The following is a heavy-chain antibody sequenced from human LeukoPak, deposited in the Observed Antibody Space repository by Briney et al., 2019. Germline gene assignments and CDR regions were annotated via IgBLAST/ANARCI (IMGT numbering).Heavy chain of an antibody. CDR3: ARESYSGNPYFDY. D-gene: IGHD4-23*01. V-gene: IGHV1-69*04. CDR1: GGTFSSYA. J-gene: IGHJ4*02. Sequence: GSSVNVSCKASGGTFSSYAISWVRQAPGQGLEWMGRIIPILGIANYAQKFQGRVTITADKSTSTAYMELSSLRSEDTAMYYCARESYSGNPYFDYWGQGTRVTVSS. CDR2: IIPILGIA.